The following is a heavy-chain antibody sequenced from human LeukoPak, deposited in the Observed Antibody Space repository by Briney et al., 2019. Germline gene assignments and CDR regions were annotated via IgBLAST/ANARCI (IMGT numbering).Heavy chain of an antibody. V-gene: IGHV1-2*02. CDR3: AKEGTDLFSKSFDS. CDR1: GFTFTDYY. J-gene: IGHJ4*02. Sequence: EASVKVSCKSSGFTFTDYYIHWVRQAPGQGLEWMGYISPHSTFTSSPQNFQGRVTMTRDPSNSTAYIELTNLTPDDTALYYCAKEGTDLFSKSFDSWGRGPLLTVSS. CDR2: ISPHSTFT. D-gene: IGHD1-1*01.